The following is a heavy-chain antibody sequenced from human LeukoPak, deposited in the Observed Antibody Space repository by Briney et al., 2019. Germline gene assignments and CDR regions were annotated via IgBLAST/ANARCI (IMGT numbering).Heavy chain of an antibody. D-gene: IGHD2-2*01. V-gene: IGHV1-24*01. J-gene: IGHJ5*02. CDR1: GYTLTELS. Sequence: ASVKVSCKVSGYTLTELSMHWVRQAPGKGLEWMGGFDPEDGETIYAQKFQGRVTMTEDTSTDTAYMELSSLRSEDTAVYYCARGVDLGVPSNWFDPWGQGTLVTVSS. CDR2: FDPEDGET. CDR3: ARGVDLGVPSNWFDP.